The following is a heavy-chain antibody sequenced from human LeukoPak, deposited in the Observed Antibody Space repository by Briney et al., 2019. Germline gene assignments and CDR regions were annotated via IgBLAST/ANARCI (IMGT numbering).Heavy chain of an antibody. CDR1: GGSIRNYY. V-gene: IGHV4-4*07. CDR3: ARAGYYYGSGSYYTFDY. CDR2: IYTSGST. Sequence: SETLSLTCTVSGGSIRNYYWSWIRQPAGKGLEWIGRIYTSGSTNYNPSLKSRVTMSVDTSKNQFSLKLSSVTAADTAVYYCARAGYYYGSGSYYTFDYWGQGTLVTVSS. J-gene: IGHJ4*02. D-gene: IGHD3-10*01.